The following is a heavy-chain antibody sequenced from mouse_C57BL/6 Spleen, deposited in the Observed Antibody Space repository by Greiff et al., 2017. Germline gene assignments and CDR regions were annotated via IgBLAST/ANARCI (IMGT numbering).Heavy chain of an antibody. CDR1: GYTFTDYY. D-gene: IGHD2-3*01. V-gene: IGHV1-76*01. CDR3: ARSGEGYYLYFDC. J-gene: IGHJ2*01. CDR2: IYPGSGNT. Sequence: QVQLQQSGAELVRPGASVKLSCKASGYTFTDYYINWVKQRPGQGLEWIARIYPGSGNTYYNEKFKGKATLTAEKSSSAAYMQLSSLTSDDSAVYFCARSGEGYYLYFDCWGQATTLSVSS.